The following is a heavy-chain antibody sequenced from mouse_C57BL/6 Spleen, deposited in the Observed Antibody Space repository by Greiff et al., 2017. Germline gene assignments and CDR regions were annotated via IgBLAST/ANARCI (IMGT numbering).Heavy chain of an antibody. J-gene: IGHJ2*01. CDR1: GFTFTDYY. Sequence: EVMLVESGGGLVQPGGSLSLSCAASGFTFTDYYMSWVRPPPGKALEWLGFIRNKANGYTTESSASVKGRFTISRDNSQSILYLQMNALRAEDSATYYCARYCDYALDYWSQGTTLTVSS. CDR3: ARYCDYALDY. V-gene: IGHV7-3*01. D-gene: IGHD2-4*01. CDR2: IRNKANGYTT.